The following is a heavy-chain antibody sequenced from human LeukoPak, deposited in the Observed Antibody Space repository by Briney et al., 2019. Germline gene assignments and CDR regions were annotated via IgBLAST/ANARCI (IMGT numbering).Heavy chain of an antibody. V-gene: IGHV5-51*01. Sequence: GESLQISCQGSGYSFTSYWIGWVRQMPGKGLEWMGIIYPGDSDTRYSPSFQGQVTISADKSISTAYLQWSSLKASDTAMYYCARGEGSSWYQYYYYYGMDVWGQGTTVTVSS. J-gene: IGHJ6*02. CDR1: GYSFTSYW. CDR2: IYPGDSDT. D-gene: IGHD6-13*01. CDR3: ARGEGSSWYQYYYYYGMDV.